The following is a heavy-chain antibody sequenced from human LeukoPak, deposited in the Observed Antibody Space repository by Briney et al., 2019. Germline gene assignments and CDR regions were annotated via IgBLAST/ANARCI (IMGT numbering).Heavy chain of an antibody. J-gene: IGHJ4*02. CDR1: GYSFVDYA. V-gene: IGHV1-3*01. CDR2: INAGNGNT. D-gene: IGHD5-24*01. CDR3: ARRGDGYNYDF. Sequence: ASVKVSCKASGYSFVDYAIHWVRQAPGQRLEWMGWINAGNGNTKYSQKFQGRVTITRDTSASTAHMELSSLRSEDTAVYYCARRGDGYNYDFWGQGTLVTVSS.